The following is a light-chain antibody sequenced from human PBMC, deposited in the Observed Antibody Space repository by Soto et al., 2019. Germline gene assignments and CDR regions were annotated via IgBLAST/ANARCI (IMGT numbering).Light chain of an antibody. CDR1: SSDVGGYNY. J-gene: IGLJ2*01. V-gene: IGLV2-8*01. Sequence: QSALTQPPSASGSPGQSVTISCTGTSSDVGGYNYVSWYQQHPGKAPKRMIYEVSKRPSGVPDRFSGSKSGNTASLTVSGLQAEDDGDYYCSSYAGSNIVFGGGTKLTVL. CDR3: SSYAGSNIV. CDR2: EVS.